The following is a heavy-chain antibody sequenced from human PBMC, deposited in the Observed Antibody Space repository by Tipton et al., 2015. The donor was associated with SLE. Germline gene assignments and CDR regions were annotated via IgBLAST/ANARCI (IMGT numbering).Heavy chain of an antibody. Sequence: TLSLTCTVSGGSISSYYWSWIRQPPGKGLEWIGYIYYNGSTNYNPSLKIRVTISVDTSKNHFSLKLSSVTAADTAVYYCARHAGIAARRDAVDIWGQGTMVTVSS. CDR2: IYYNGST. D-gene: IGHD6-6*01. CDR3: ARHAGIAARRDAVDI. J-gene: IGHJ3*02. V-gene: IGHV4-59*08. CDR1: GGSISSYY.